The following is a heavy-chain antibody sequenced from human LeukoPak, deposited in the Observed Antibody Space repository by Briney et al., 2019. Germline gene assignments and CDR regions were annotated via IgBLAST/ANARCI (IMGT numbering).Heavy chain of an antibody. J-gene: IGHJ4*01. Sequence: YXXXXIRQSPGXGLEGIGYIYYTGSTSYNPSLRXRVXISADXXKXXFSLKLSSVTAADKAVYYCAXXXXXXDY. V-gene: IGHV4-59*01. CDR1: YX. CDR2: IYYTGST. CDR3: AXXXXXXDY.